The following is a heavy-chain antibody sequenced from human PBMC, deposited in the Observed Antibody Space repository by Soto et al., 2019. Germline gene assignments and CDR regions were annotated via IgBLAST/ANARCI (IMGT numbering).Heavy chain of an antibody. CDR2: IVVGSGNT. D-gene: IGHD3-22*01. V-gene: IGHV1-58*02. CDR3: AAAYYYDSSGYYHDAFDI. CDR1: GFTFTSSA. J-gene: IGHJ3*02. Sequence: QMKLVQSGPEVKKPGTSVKVSCKASGFTFTSSAMQWVRQARGQRLEWIGWIVVGSGNTNYAQKFQERVTITRDMSASTSYIELSSLRSEDTAVYYCAAAYYYDSSGYYHDAFDIWGQGTMVTVSS.